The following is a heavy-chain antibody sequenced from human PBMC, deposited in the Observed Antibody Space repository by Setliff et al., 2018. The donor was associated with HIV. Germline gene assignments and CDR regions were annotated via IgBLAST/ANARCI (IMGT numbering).Heavy chain of an antibody. D-gene: IGHD3-10*01. CDR2: INPNSGGT. J-gene: IGHJ3*02. CDR3: ASRLTLGDAFDI. Sequence: ASVKVSCKTSGYTFDGHYLHWVRQAPGQGLEWMGWINPNSGGTDYAQKFQGRVTMTRNTSISTAYMELSSLRSEDTAVYYCASRLTLGDAFDIWGQGTMVTVSS. V-gene: IGHV1-2*02. CDR1: GYTFDGHY.